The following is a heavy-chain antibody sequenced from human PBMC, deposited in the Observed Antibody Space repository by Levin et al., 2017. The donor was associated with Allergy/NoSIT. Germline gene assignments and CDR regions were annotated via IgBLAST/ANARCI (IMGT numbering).Heavy chain of an antibody. D-gene: IGHD3-10*01. CDR3: ARMERGAFGELLYGPSSY. Sequence: GGSLRLSCAASGFTFSSYAMHWVRQAPGKGLEWVAVISYDGSNKYYADSVKGRFTISRDNSKNTLYLQMNSLRAEDPPVYYCARMERGAFGELLYGPSSYWGQGTLVTVSS. J-gene: IGHJ4*02. CDR1: GFTFSSYA. V-gene: IGHV3-30-3*01. CDR2: ISYDGSNK.